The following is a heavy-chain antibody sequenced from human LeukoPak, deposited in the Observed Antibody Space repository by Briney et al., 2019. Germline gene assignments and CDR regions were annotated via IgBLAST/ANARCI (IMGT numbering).Heavy chain of an antibody. D-gene: IGHD6-19*01. Sequence: SETLSLTCAVYGGSFSSYYWSWIRQPAGKGLEWIGRIYTSGSTNYNPSLKSRVAMSVDTSKNQFSLKLSSVTAADTAVYYCARDRGQQWLWWFDPWGQGTLVTVSS. CDR3: ARDRGQQWLWWFDP. CDR2: IYTSGST. CDR1: GGSFSSYY. V-gene: IGHV4-4*07. J-gene: IGHJ5*02.